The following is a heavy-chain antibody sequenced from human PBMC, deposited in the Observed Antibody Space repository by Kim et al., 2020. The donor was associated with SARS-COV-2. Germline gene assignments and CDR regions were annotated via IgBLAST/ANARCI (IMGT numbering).Heavy chain of an antibody. V-gene: IGHV3-30*18. D-gene: IGHD2-15*01. CDR3: AKCPLQYGSHAYYFEY. Sequence: GGSLRLSCAVSGFIFSGFGMHWVRQAPGKGLEWVGVISYDGTTKFYADSVKGRFTLSRDNSRNTMFLQMSSLRVEDTAVYYCAKCPLQYGSHAYYFEYWG. CDR1: GFIFSGFG. CDR2: ISYDGTTK. J-gene: IGHJ4*01.